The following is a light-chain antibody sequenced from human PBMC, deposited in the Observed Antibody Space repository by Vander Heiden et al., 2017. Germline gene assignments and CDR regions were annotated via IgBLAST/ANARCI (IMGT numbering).Light chain of an antibody. V-gene: IGKV3-20*01. CDR1: QSVSSSY. J-gene: IGKJ4*01. CDR2: GAS. Sequence: EIVLTKQSRTPFLASEERPTPFRSRRQSVSSSYLAWYQQKPGQAPRLLMSGASSRATGIPDRFSGSGSGTDFTLTISRLEPEDFAVYYCQQYGSSPLTFGGGTKVEIK. CDR3: QQYGSSPLT.